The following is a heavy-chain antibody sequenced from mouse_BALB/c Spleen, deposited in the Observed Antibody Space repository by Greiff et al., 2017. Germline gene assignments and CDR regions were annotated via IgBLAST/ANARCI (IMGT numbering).Heavy chain of an antibody. D-gene: IGHD1-1*01. CDR3: ARRRGSSPFDY. V-gene: IGHV1-4*01. J-gene: IGHJ2*01. Sequence: VKLVESGAELARPGASVKMSCKASGYTFTSYTMHWVKQRPGQGLEWIGYINPSSGYTNYNQKFKDKATLTADKSSSTAYMQLSSLTSEDSAVYYCARRRGSSPFDYWGQGTTLTVSS. CDR2: INPSSGYT. CDR1: GYTFTSYT.